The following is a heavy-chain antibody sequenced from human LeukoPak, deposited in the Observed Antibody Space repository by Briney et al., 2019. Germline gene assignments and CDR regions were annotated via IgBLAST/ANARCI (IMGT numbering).Heavy chain of an antibody. J-gene: IGHJ4*02. CDR2: INTNTGNP. CDR1: GYTFTSYA. V-gene: IGHV7-4-1*02. Sequence: ASVKVSCKASGYTFTSYAMNWARQAPGQGLEWMGWINTNTGNPTYAQGFTGRFVFSLDTSVSTAYLQISSLKAEDTAVYYCARDTNSLVVAKDFDYWGQGTLVTVSS. CDR3: ARDTNSLVVAKDFDY. D-gene: IGHD3-22*01.